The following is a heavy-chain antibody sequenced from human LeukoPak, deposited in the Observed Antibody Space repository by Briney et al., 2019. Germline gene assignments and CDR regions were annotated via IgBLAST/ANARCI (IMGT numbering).Heavy chain of an antibody. V-gene: IGHV3-30*04. CDR2: ISYDGSNK. CDR1: GFTFSSYA. J-gene: IGHJ4*02. CDR3: ARDYRIVY. Sequence: GRSLRLSCAASGFTFSSYAMHWVRQAPGKGLEWVAVISYDGSNKYYADSVKGRFTISRDNSKNTLYLQMNSLRAEDTAVYYCARDYRIVYWGQGTLVTVSS.